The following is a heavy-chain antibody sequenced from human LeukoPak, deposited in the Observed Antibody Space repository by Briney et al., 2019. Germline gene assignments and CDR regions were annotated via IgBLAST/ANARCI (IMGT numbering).Heavy chain of an antibody. CDR3: ARDREEYYDFCGP. D-gene: IGHD3-3*01. J-gene: IGHJ5*02. CDR2: INPNSGGT. CDR1: GYAFTSYY. V-gene: IGHV1-2*02. Sequence: ASVKVSCKASGYAFTSYYMHWVRQAPGQGLEWMGWINPNSGGTNYAQKFQGGVTMTRDTSISTAYMELRSLRSDDTAVYYCARDREEYYDFCGPWGQGTLVTVSS.